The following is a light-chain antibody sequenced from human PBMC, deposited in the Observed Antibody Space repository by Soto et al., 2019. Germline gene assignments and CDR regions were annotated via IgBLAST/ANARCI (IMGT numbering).Light chain of an antibody. V-gene: IGKV3-20*01. CDR3: QQYQNLWT. CDR1: QSLSSRN. CDR2: GAS. Sequence: LVFTHSPGTLSFSPGERSPLYYRASQSLSSRNLAWYQQKPGQAPRLLIYGASSRATGIPDRFSGSGSGTEFTLAISSLQSEDFAIYYCQQYQNLWTFGQGTKVDIK. J-gene: IGKJ1*01.